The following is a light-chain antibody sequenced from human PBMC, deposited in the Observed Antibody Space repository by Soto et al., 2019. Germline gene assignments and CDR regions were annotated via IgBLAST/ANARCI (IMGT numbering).Light chain of an antibody. V-gene: IGKV1-39*01. CDR3: QQSYSTPYT. J-gene: IGKJ2*01. CDR1: QSISSY. Sequence: DIQMTQSPSSLSASVGDRVTITCRASQSISSYLNWYQQKPGKAPKLLIYAASSLQSGVPSRFSVSGSVTDFTLTISSLQPEDFATDYCQQSYSTPYTFGQGTKLEIK. CDR2: AAS.